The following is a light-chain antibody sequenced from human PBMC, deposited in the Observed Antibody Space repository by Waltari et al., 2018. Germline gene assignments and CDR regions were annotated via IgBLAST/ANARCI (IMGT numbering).Light chain of an antibody. Sequence: DIQMTQSPSSLSASVGDTVTITCRASQSINVYLTWYQHKPGKAPKLLIYAASTLQNGVPSTCSGGGAETDFTLTISSRQPEDSAIYYCQQSYSTRALTFGGGTKVEI. V-gene: IGKV1-39*01. CDR3: QQSYSTRALT. J-gene: IGKJ4*01. CDR1: QSINVY. CDR2: AAS.